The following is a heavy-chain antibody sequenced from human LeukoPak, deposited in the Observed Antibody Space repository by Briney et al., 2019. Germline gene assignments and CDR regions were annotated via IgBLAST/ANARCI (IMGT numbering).Heavy chain of an antibody. Sequence: SETLSLTCTVSGGSISSYYWSWFRQPPGKGLEWLGHIYYSGSTNYNPSLKSRVTISVDTSKNQISLKLSSVTAADTAVYYCARLAYCGADCYLPDYWGQGTLVTVSS. CDR1: GGSISSYY. J-gene: IGHJ4*02. V-gene: IGHV4-59*01. CDR3: ARLAYCGADCYLPDY. D-gene: IGHD2-21*02. CDR2: IYYSGST.